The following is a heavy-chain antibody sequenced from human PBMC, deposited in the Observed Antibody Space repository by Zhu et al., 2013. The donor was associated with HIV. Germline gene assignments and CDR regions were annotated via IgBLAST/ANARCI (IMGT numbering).Heavy chain of an antibody. CDR1: GYTFTSYY. CDR3: AREGQWLVHGGYYFDY. D-gene: IGHD6-19*01. CDR2: INPSGGST. V-gene: IGHV1-46*01. J-gene: IGHJ4*02. Sequence: QVQLVQSGAEVKKPGASVKVSCKASGYTFTSYYMVWVRQAPGQGLEWMGVINPSGGSTSYEQKFQGRVTMIRDTSTSTVYMELSSLRSEDTAVYYCAREGQWLVHGGYYFDYWGQGTLVTVSS.